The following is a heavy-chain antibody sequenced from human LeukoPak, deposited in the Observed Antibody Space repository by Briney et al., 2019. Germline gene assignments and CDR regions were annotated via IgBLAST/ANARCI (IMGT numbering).Heavy chain of an antibody. CDR2: IYYNGNT. J-gene: IGHJ4*02. CDR1: GVSITSDY. CDR3: ARGGPWTTVTTTGAPLEY. V-gene: IGHV4-59*01. Sequence: SETLSLTCIVSGVSITSDYWSWIRQPPGRGPEWIGSIYYNGNTNYNPSLKSRVTISIDTSKSQFSLRLISVTAADTAMYYCARGGPWTTVTTTGAPLEYWGQGTLVTVSS. D-gene: IGHD4-17*01.